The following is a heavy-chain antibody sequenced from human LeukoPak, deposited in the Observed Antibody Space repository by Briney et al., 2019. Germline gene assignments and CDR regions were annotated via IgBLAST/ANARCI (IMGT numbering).Heavy chain of an antibody. V-gene: IGHV1-18*01. CDR3: ARDLTTLRYFDWLLSAPQFDY. D-gene: IGHD3-9*01. J-gene: IGHJ4*02. CDR1: GYTFTSYG. Sequence: GASVKVSCKASGYTFTSYGISWVRQAPGQGLEWMGWISAYNGNTNYAQKLQGRVTMTTDTSTSTAYMELRSLRSDDTAVYYCARDLTTLRYFDWLLSAPQFDYWGQGTLVTVSS. CDR2: ISAYNGNT.